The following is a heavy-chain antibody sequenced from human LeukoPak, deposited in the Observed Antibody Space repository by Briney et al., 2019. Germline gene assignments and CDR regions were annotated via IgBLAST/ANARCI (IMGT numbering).Heavy chain of an antibody. V-gene: IGHV1-69*01. J-gene: IGHJ5*02. CDR1: GGTFSSYA. Sequence: SVKVSCKASGGTFSSYAINWVRQDPGQGLEWMGGIIPIFGTPDYAQKFQGRVTITADESTSTAYMELSSLRSEDTAVYYCARQLLWFGTNNWFDPWGQGTLVTVSS. CDR2: IIPIFGTP. D-gene: IGHD3-10*01. CDR3: ARQLLWFGTNNWFDP.